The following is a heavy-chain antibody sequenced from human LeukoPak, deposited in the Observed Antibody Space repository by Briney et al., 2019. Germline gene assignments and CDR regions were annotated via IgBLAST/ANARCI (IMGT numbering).Heavy chain of an antibody. CDR2: IYPGDSDT. D-gene: IGHD3-16*01. J-gene: IGHJ4*02. CDR1: GYSFTSYW. Sequence: GESLKISCKGSGYSFTSYWIGWVRQMPGKGQEWMGIIYPGDSDTRYSPSFQGQVTISADKSISTASLQWSSLKASDTAMYYCARLSAVPRGEFDYWGQGTLVTVSS. V-gene: IGHV5-51*01. CDR3: ARLSAVPRGEFDY.